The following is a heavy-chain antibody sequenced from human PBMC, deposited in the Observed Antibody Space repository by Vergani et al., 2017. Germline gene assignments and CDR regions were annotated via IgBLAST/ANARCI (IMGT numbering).Heavy chain of an antibody. J-gene: IGHJ4*02. CDR3: AREDSDYYGSGSYSHFDY. Sequence: EVQLVESGGGLVQPGRSLRLSCAASGFTFDDYAMHWVRQAPGKGLEWVSGISWNSGSIGYADSVKGRFTISRDNAKNSLYLQMNSLRAEDTAVYYCAREDSDYYGSGSYSHFDYWGQGTLVTVSS. V-gene: IGHV3-9*01. CDR2: ISWNSGSI. D-gene: IGHD3-10*01. CDR1: GFTFDDYA.